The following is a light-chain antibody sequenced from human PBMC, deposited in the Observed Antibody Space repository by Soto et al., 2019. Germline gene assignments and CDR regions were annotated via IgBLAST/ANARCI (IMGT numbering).Light chain of an antibody. CDR3: QPSYSNILS. CDR1: QNIYNY. V-gene: IGKV1-39*01. J-gene: IGKJ4*01. CDR2: ASS. Sequence: DIQLTQSPSSLSASVVDRVPSSCRSSQNIYNYVNWYQLNPGKAPKLLIFASSIVQSGVPSRFSGSGSWADFSLTNSSLQPEDFATYYCQPSYSNILSFGGGTRVEL.